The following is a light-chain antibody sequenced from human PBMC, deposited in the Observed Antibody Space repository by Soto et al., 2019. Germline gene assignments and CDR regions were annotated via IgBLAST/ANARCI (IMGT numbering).Light chain of an antibody. CDR2: EGS. J-gene: IGLJ1*01. Sequence: QSALTQPASVSGSPGQSITISCTGTSSYVGSYNLVSWYQQHPGKAPKLMIYEGSRRPSGVSSRFCGSKAGNTASLTISGLQAEDEADYDCSLYTSENAYVFGTGTKVTVL. CDR3: SLYTSENAYV. V-gene: IGLV2-14*02. CDR1: SSYVGSYNL.